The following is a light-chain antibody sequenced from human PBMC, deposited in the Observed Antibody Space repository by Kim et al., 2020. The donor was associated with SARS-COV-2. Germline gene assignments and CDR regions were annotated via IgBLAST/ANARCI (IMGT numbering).Light chain of an antibody. J-gene: IGKJ1*01. Sequence: SPGERATPTCRASQTISSSYLGWYQQKPGQAPRLLIYGASNGATGVPDRFSGNGSGTDFTLTITRLEPEDFATYYCHYYGMSPWTFGQGTKVDIK. CDR1: QTISSSY. CDR2: GAS. CDR3: HYYGMSPWT. V-gene: IGKV3-20*01.